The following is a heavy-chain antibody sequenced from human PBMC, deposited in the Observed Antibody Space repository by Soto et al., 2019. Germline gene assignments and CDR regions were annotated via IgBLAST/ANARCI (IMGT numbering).Heavy chain of an antibody. CDR3: AIQHPLDSSAWYN. Sequence: AGESLKISCKGSGYTFTNYWIGWVRQMPGKGLEWMGTIYPGDSDTRYSPSFQGQVTFSVDKSINTAYLHWTSLKASDTAIYYCAIQHPLDSSAWYNWGQGTLVTVSS. V-gene: IGHV5-51*01. CDR1: GYTFTNYW. J-gene: IGHJ4*02. D-gene: IGHD6-19*01. CDR2: IYPGDSDT.